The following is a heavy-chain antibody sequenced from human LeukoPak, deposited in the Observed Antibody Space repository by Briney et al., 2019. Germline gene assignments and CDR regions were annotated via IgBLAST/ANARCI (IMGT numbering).Heavy chain of an antibody. V-gene: IGHV3-9*01. Sequence: GGSLRLSCAASGFSLNDVAMDWVRQAPGQGLEWVAAISWNGGSIRYAHSVRGRFTISRGNGDNSLYLQMTSLRADDTAVYYCGRATYGRSGWWEGDLDVWGPGTVVTVSS. CDR2: ISWNGGSI. D-gene: IGHD1-26*01. CDR3: GRATYGRSGWWEGDLDV. J-gene: IGHJ3*01. CDR1: GFSLNDVA.